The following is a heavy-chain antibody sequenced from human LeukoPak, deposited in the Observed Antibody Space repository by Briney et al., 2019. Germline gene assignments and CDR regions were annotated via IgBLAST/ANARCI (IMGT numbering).Heavy chain of an antibody. Sequence: AAVKASCKASGYTFTGYYMHWVRQAPGQGLEWMGIINPSGGSTSYAQKFQGRVTMTRDTSTSTVYMELSSLRSEDTAVYYCARDNYDILTGYSRPFDYWGQGTLVTVSS. J-gene: IGHJ4*02. CDR3: ARDNYDILTGYSRPFDY. D-gene: IGHD3-9*01. CDR2: INPSGGST. CDR1: GYTFTGYY. V-gene: IGHV1-46*01.